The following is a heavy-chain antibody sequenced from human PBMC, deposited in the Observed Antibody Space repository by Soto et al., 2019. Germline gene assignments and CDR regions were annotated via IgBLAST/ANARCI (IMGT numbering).Heavy chain of an antibody. CDR3: ARDHGSGKYGMDV. CDR1: GGSFSGYY. Sequence: PSETLSLTCAVYGGSFSGYYWSWIRQPPGKGLEWIGEINHSGSTNYNPSLKSRATISVDTSKNQFSLKLSSVTAADTAVYYCARDHGSGKYGMDVWGQGTTVTVSS. V-gene: IGHV4-34*01. J-gene: IGHJ6*02. D-gene: IGHD3-10*01. CDR2: INHSGST.